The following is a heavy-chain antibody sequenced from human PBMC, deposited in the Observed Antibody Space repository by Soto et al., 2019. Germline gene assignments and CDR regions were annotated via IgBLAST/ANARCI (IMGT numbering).Heavy chain of an antibody. CDR2: INPNNRDT. V-gene: IGHV1-2*02. CDR1: GYTFSAYF. D-gene: IGHD6-13*01. CDR3: ARGKPTAAGHCIDF. Sequence: GASVKVSCKASGYTFSAYFIHWVRQAPGQGLEWMGWINPNNRDTNTAQKFQGRVTMTGDASTRTAYMELSRLRSDDTAVYYCARGKPTAAGHCIDFCGHGTLVTVSS. J-gene: IGHJ4*01.